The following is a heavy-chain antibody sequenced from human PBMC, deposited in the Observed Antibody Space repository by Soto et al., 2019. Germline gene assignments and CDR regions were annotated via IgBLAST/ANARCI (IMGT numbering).Heavy chain of an antibody. CDR1: GFTLNSFF. CDR2: INNDGSST. CDR3: ARDRTGSLPFDY. J-gene: IGHJ4*02. D-gene: IGHD3-9*01. V-gene: IGHV3-74*01. Sequence: GGSLRLSCAASGFTLNSFFMHWVRQAPGKGLMWVSRINNDGSSTTYADSVKGRFTISRDNAKNTLYLQMNSLRAEDTAVYYCARDRTGSLPFDYWGQGTLVTVSS.